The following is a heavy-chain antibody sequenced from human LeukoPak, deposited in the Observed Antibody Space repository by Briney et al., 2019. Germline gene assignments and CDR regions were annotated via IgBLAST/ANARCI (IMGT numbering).Heavy chain of an antibody. Sequence: PGRSLRLSCVTSGFTFSTHGMHWVRQAPGKGLEWVAVIWFDGRNKYYADSVKGRFTISRDNSKDTFYLQMNSLRAEDTAVYYCARDPRDTYCGGDCYSAGDFYGMDVWGQGTTVTVSS. CDR2: IWFDGRNK. V-gene: IGHV3-33*01. J-gene: IGHJ6*02. D-gene: IGHD2-21*02. CDR1: GFTFSTHG. CDR3: ARDPRDTYCGGDCYSAGDFYGMDV.